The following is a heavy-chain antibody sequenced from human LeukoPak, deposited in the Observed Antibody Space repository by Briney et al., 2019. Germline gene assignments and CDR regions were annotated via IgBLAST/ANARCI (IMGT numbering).Heavy chain of an antibody. D-gene: IGHD3/OR15-3a*01. CDR2: INQNGSAE. V-gene: IGHV3-7*01. Sequence: GGSLRLSCAASGFTFSGHWMSWVRQSPGKGLEWVANINQNGSAEYYLDSVKGRFTISRDNTNNTLYLQMNNLRVEDTAVYYCARWTNTIDFWGQGTLVTVSS. J-gene: IGHJ4*02. CDR1: GFTFSGHW. CDR3: ARWTNTIDF.